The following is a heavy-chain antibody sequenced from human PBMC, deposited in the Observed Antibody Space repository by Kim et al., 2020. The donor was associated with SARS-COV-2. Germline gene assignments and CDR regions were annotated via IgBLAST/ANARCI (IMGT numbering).Heavy chain of an antibody. V-gene: IGHV4-34*01. J-gene: IGHJ4*01. CDR1: GGSFSGYY. D-gene: IGHD6-19*01. Sequence: SETLSLTCAVYGGSFSGYYWSWIRQPPGKGLEWIGEINHSGSTNYNPSLKSRVTISVDTSKNQFSLKLSSVTAADTAVYYCARGGIAVAGKTRRYFDHWG. CDR3: ARGGIAVAGKTRRYFDH. CDR2: INHSGST.